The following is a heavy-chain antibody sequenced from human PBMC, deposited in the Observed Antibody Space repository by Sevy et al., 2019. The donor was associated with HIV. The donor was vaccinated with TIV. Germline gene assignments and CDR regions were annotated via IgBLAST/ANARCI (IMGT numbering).Heavy chain of an antibody. V-gene: IGHV4-59*08. CDR3: ARHEAGSGTYYNLIEY. CDR2: IDYTGST. J-gene: IGHJ4*02. CDR1: GGSISGYY. Sequence: SETLSLTCAVSGGSISGYYWSWIRQPPGKGLEWIGYIDYTGSTNYSPSLKSRVTISVDTSTRQFSLKLNSVTAADTAFYYCARHEAGSGTYYNLIEYWGQGTLVTVSS. D-gene: IGHD3-10*01.